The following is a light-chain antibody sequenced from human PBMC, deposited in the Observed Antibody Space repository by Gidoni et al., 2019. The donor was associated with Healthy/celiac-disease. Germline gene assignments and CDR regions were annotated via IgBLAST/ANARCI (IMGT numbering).Light chain of an antibody. CDR2: EVS. CDR1: SSDVGSYNL. CDR3: CSYAGSSTV. Sequence: QSALTQPASVSRSPGQSITISCTGTSSDVGSYNLVPWYQQHPGKAPKLMIYEVSKRPSGVSNRFSGSKSGNTASLTISGLQAEDEADYYCCSYAGSSTVFGGGTKLTVL. J-gene: IGLJ3*02. V-gene: IGLV2-23*02.